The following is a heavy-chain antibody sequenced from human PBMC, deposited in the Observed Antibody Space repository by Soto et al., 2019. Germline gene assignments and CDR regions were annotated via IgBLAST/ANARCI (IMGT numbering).Heavy chain of an antibody. J-gene: IGHJ4*02. Sequence: SETLSLTCTVSGSSISSSSYYWVWIRQPPGKGLEWIGSIYYSGSTYYNPSLKSRVTISVDTSKNQFSLKLSSVTAADTAVYYCARSYDILTGYYFDYWGQGTLVTVSS. V-gene: IGHV4-39*01. CDR2: IYYSGST. D-gene: IGHD3-9*01. CDR3: ARSYDILTGYYFDY. CDR1: GSSISSSSYY.